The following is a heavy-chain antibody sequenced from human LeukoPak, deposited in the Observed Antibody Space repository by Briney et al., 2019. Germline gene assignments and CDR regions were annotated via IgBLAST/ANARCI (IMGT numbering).Heavy chain of an antibody. CDR2: IIPIFGTA. J-gene: IGHJ4*02. CDR3: ARERGYSGYDLAY. D-gene: IGHD5-12*01. Sequence: SVKVSCKASGGTFSSYAISWVRQAPGQGLEWMGRIIPIFGTANYAQKFQGRVTITTDESTSTAYMELSSLRSEDAAVYYCARERGYSGYDLAYWGQGTLVTVSS. V-gene: IGHV1-69*05. CDR1: GGTFSSYA.